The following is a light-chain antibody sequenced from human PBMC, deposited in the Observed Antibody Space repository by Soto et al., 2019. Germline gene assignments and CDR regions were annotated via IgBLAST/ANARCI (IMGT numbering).Light chain of an antibody. CDR2: GAS. CDR3: QQYENSPIT. Sequence: EIVFTPSPGIFSLSPGGRASLSCGASQSITSSFLAWYQQKPGQAPRLLIYGASSRATGIPDRFSGTGSETDFTLTINRLEPEDFAVYYCQQYENSPITFGQGTRLEIK. CDR1: QSITSSF. J-gene: IGKJ5*01. V-gene: IGKV3-20*01.